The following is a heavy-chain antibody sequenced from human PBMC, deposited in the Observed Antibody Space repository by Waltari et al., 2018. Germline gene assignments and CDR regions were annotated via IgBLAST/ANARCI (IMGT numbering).Heavy chain of an antibody. Sequence: VQLVESGGGLVQPGGSLRFCCETSGFTFNVYWMYWFRQAPGKGLEWVSSISGSSSNTYYPDSVQGRFTISRDNAKNTLYLQMNSLGAEDTAVYYCARDRISGWPPDYWGQGVLVTVSS. V-gene: IGHV3-11*06. D-gene: IGHD6-19*01. CDR1: GFTFNVYW. CDR2: ISGSSSNT. J-gene: IGHJ4*02. CDR3: ARDRISGWPPDY.